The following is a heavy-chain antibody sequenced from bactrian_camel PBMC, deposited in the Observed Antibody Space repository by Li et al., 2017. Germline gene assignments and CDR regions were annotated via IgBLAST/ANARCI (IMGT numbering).Heavy chain of an antibody. D-gene: IGHD1*01. CDR1: GYSWSGSC. V-gene: IGHV3S1*01. J-gene: IGHJ4*01. CDR2: IYTYGGST. Sequence: HVQLVESGGGSVQAGGSLRLSCAGSGYSWSGSCMGWFRQAPGKGLEWVSTIYTYGGSTFYAPSVKGRFTISRDNAKNTLYLQLNSLKTEDTAMYHCAKDYAVSRTFTQGTQVTVS.